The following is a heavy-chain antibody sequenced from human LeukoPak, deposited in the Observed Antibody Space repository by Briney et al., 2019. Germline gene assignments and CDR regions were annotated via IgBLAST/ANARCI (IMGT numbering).Heavy chain of an antibody. V-gene: IGHV3-74*01. CDR2: INSDGSST. D-gene: IGHD3-3*01. CDR3: ARGELYYDFWSGPGYFDY. J-gene: IGHJ4*02. CDR1: GFTFSSYW. Sequence: GGSLRLSCAASGFTFSSYWMHWVRRAPGKGLVWVSRINSDGSSTSYADSVKGRFTISRDNAKNTLYLQMNSLRAEDTAVYYCARGELYYDFWSGPGYFDYWGQGTLVTVSS.